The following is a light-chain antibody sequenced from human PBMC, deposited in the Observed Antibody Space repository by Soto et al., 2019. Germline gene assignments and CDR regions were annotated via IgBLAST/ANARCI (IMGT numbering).Light chain of an antibody. CDR2: DAS. CDR3: QQRSKWPIT. CDR1: QSVSTY. V-gene: IGKV3-11*01. J-gene: IGKJ5*01. Sequence: DIVLTQSPATLSLSPVERATLSCRASQSVSTYLAWYQQKPGQAPRLFIYDASNRATGIPARFSGSGSGTDFTLTISSLEPEDFAVYYCQQRSKWPITFGQGTRLEI.